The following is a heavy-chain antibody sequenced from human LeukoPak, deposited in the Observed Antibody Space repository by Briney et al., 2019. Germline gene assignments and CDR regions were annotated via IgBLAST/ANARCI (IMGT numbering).Heavy chain of an antibody. J-gene: IGHJ4*02. CDR1: GYTFTIYG. V-gene: IGHV1-18*01. CDR2: ISAYNGNT. D-gene: IGHD3-16*02. CDR3: ARPSTNYDYVWGSYRGDYFDY. Sequence: ASVKVSFKASGYTFTIYGISWVRQAPGQGLEWMGWISAYNGNTNYAQKLKGRVTMTTDTSTSTAYMELRSLRSDDTAVYSCARPSTNYDYVWGSYRGDYFDYWGQGTLVTVSS.